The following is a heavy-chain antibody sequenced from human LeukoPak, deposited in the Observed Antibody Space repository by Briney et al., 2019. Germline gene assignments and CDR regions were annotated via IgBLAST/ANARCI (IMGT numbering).Heavy chain of an antibody. V-gene: IGHV3-23*01. CDR3: AKAGNWDQGYYYYGMDA. J-gene: IGHJ6*02. CDR2: ISGNGGIT. Sequence: GGSLRLSCAASGFIFGGYVMSWVRRAPGKGLEWVSSISGNGGITYYADSLKGRFIISRDNSTNTLYLQMNGLRAEDTAIYYCAKAGNWDQGYYYYGMDAWGQGTTVTVS. D-gene: IGHD7-27*01. CDR1: GFIFGGYV.